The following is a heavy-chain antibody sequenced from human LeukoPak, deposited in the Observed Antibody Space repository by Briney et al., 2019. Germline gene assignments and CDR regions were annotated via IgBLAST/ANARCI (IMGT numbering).Heavy chain of an antibody. Sequence: WASVKVSCKASGYTFTSYDINWVRQATGQGLEWMGWMNPNSGNTGYAQKFQGRVTMTRNTSISTAYMELRSLRSDDTAVYYCARDKFSGSSSRWLGFDYWGQGTLVTVSS. CDR2: MNPNSGNT. CDR3: ARDKFSGSSSRWLGFDY. V-gene: IGHV1-8*01. J-gene: IGHJ4*02. CDR1: GYTFTSYD. D-gene: IGHD6-6*01.